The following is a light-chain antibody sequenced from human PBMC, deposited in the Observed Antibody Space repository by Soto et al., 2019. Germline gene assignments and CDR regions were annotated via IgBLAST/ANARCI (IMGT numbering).Light chain of an antibody. CDR3: QQYDNLPFG. V-gene: IGKV1-33*01. CDR1: QDISNY. Sequence: DIPMTQSPSSLSASVGDRVTITCQASQDISNYLNWYQQKPGKAPKLLIYDASNLEAGVPSRFTGSGSGTDFTFTISSLQPEDIATYYCQQYDNLPFGFGPGTKVDIK. CDR2: DAS. J-gene: IGKJ3*01.